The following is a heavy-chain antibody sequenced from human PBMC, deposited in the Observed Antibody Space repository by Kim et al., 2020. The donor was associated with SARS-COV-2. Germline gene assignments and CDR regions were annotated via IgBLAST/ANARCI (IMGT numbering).Heavy chain of an antibody. CDR2: INHSGST. D-gene: IGHD5-12*01. CDR3: ASLSSGRGYSGYDSVDY. J-gene: IGHJ4*02. V-gene: IGHV4-34*01. Sequence: SETLSLTCAVYGGSFSGYYWSWIRQPPGKGLEWIGEINHSGSTNYNPSLKSRVTISVDTSKNQFSLKLSSVTAADTAVYYCASLSSGRGYSGYDSVDYWGQGTLVTVSS. CDR1: GGSFSGYY.